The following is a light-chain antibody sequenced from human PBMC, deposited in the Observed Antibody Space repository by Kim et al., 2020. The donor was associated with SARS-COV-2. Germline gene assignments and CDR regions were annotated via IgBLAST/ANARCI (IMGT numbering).Light chain of an antibody. J-gene: IGLJ2*01. V-gene: IGLV3-21*04. CDR1: NIAN. CDR2: YDN. CDR3: QVWDGDSEHVV. Sequence: SYELTQPPSVSVAPGQTARIPCGGNNIANVHWYHQKPGQAPVLVIHYDNDRPSGIPERFSGSNSGNTATLTISGVEAGDEADYYCQVWDGDSEHVVFGGRTQLTVL.